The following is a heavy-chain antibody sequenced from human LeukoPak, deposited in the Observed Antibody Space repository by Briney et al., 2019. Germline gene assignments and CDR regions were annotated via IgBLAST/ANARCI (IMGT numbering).Heavy chain of an antibody. D-gene: IGHD3-22*01. V-gene: IGHV3-15*01. CDR1: RFTFSSYT. J-gene: IGHJ4*02. CDR2: IKSKTDGGTT. CDR3: TTVSGYSGFDY. Sequence: PGGSLRLSCAASRFTFSSYTMSWVRQAPGKGLEWVGRIKSKTDGGTTDYAAPVKGRFTISRDDSKNTLYLQMNSLKTEDTAVYYCTTVSGYSGFDYWGQGTLVTVSS.